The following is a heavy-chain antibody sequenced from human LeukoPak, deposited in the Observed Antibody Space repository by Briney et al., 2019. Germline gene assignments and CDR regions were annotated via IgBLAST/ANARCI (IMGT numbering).Heavy chain of an antibody. Sequence: GSLRLSCVASGFTLSSHWMHWVRQAPGKGLEWVANIKQDESEIYYVDSVKGRFTISRDNAENSLYLQMNSLRSDDTAVYYCARDVVVVPAARRGSSGDYWGQGTLVTVSS. V-gene: IGHV3-7*03. CDR3: ARDVVVVPAARRGSSGDY. J-gene: IGHJ4*02. CDR2: IKQDESEI. CDR1: GFTLSSHW. D-gene: IGHD2-2*01.